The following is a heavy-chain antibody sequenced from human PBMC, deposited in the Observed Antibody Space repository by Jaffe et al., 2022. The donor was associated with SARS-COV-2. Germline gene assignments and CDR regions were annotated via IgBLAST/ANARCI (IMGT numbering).Heavy chain of an antibody. D-gene: IGHD3-9*01. J-gene: IGHJ3*01. Sequence: EERLVESGGGWVQPGGSLRLSCVASGFSFGNYAMTWVRQPPGKGPEWVSAISAGGGSTYYADSIKGRFTISRDNSKNTLYLQMDSLRADDTAVYYCAEVPRSRFDWAFDAFYLWGQGTMVSVSS. CDR1: GFSFGNYA. V-gene: IGHV3-23*04. CDR2: ISAGGGST. CDR3: AEVPRSRFDWAFDAFYL.